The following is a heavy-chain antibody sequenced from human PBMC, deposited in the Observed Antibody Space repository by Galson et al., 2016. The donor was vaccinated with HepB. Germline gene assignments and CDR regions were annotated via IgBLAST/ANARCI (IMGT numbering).Heavy chain of an antibody. D-gene: IGHD6-19*01. Sequence: CAISWDSVSNSNVAWNWIRQSPSRGLEWLGGTYKRSKWHTDYAGSVKSRMTFNTDTVRNQFSLQLQSVTPEDTAVYYCARVATAVRSGWKTLAPRFYDSGVDVWGHGTTVTVSS. CDR1: WDSVSNSNVA. CDR3: ARVATAVRSGWKTLAPRFYDSGVDV. J-gene: IGHJ6*02. V-gene: IGHV6-1*01. CDR2: TYKRSKWHT.